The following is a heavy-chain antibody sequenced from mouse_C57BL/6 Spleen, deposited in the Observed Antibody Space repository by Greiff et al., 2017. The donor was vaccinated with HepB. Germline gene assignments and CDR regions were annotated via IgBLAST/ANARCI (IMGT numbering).Heavy chain of an antibody. D-gene: IGHD1-1*01. Sequence: VQLQQSGTELVKPGASVKLSCKASGYTFTSYWMHWVKQRPGQGLEWIGNINPSNGGTNYNEKFKSKATLTVDKTSSTAYMQLSSLTSEASAFYYCARGGFLYGSSYGAMDYWGQGTSVTVSS. CDR2: INPSNGGT. CDR3: ARGGFLYGSSYGAMDY. J-gene: IGHJ4*01. V-gene: IGHV1-53*01. CDR1: GYTFTSYW.